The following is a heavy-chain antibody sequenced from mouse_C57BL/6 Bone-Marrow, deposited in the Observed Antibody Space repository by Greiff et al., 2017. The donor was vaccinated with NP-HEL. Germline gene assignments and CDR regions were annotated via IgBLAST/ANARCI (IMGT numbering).Heavy chain of an antibody. CDR3: ARIAGWGFDY. D-gene: IGHD3-1*01. CDR2: IWWDDDN. CDR1: GFSLSTFGMG. J-gene: IGHJ2*01. V-gene: IGHV8-8*01. Sequence: VKLQESGPGILQPSQTLSLTCSFSGFSLSTFGMGVGWIRQPSGKGLEWLAHIWWDDDNYYNPALKSRLTISKDTSKNPVFLKVANVDTADTATYYCARIAGWGFDYWGQGTTLTVSS.